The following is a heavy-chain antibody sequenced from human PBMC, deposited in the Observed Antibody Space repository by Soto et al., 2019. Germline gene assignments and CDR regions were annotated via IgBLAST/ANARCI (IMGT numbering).Heavy chain of an antibody. CDR2: IWYDGSNK. CDR3: ARGGGSGSSFVGYYYYTLDV. CDR1: GFTFSTYG. V-gene: IGHV3-33*01. D-gene: IGHD1-26*01. Sequence: QVQLVESGGGVVQPGRSLRLSCTASGFTFSTYGMHWVRQAPGKGLESVTVIWYDGSNKYYADSVKGRFTISRDNSKNTLYLQMNSLRADDTAVYYCARGGGSGSSFVGYYYYTLDVWGQGTTVTVSS. J-gene: IGHJ6*02.